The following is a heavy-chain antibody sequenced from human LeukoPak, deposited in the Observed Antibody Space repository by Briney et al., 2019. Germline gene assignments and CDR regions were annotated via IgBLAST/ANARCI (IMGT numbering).Heavy chain of an antibody. V-gene: IGHV2-70*04. Sequence: DSGPALVKPTQTLTLTCTFSGVSLSTSGMRVSWIRQPPVNALGWLARIDWYDDKFYSTSLKTRLTISKDTSKNQVVLTMTNMDPVDTAIYYCARRTSSSFYFDYWGQGTLVTVSS. CDR3: ARRTSSSFYFDY. J-gene: IGHJ4*02. CDR2: IDWYDDK. CDR1: GVSLSTSGMR. D-gene: IGHD6-6*01.